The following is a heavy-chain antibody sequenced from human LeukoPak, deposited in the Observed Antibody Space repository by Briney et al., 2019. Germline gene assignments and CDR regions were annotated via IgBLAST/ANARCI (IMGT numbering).Heavy chain of an antibody. Sequence: PGESLKISCKGSGYSFTSYWIAWVRQMPGKGLEWMGIIYPGASNTRYSPSFQGQVTISADKSISTAYLQWSSLKASDTAMYYCARLYYYDSSGQNFDYWGQGTLVTVSS. V-gene: IGHV5-51*01. CDR2: IYPGASNT. D-gene: IGHD3-22*01. CDR3: ARLYYYDSSGQNFDY. CDR1: GYSFTSYW. J-gene: IGHJ4*02.